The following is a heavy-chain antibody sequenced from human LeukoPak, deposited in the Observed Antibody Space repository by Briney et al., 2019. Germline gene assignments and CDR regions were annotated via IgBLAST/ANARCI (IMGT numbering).Heavy chain of an antibody. D-gene: IGHD1-26*01. V-gene: IGHV1-2*02. Sequence: ASVKVSCKASGYTFTGYYMHRVRQAPGQGLEWMGWINPNSGGTNYAQKFQGRVTMTRDTSISTAYMELSRLRSDDTAVYYCASWYSGSDGPVRHNDAFDIWGQGTMVTVSS. J-gene: IGHJ3*02. CDR2: INPNSGGT. CDR1: GYTFTGYY. CDR3: ASWYSGSDGPVRHNDAFDI.